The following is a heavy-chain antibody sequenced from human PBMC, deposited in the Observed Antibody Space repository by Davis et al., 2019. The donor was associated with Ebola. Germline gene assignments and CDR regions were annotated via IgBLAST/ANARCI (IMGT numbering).Heavy chain of an antibody. CDR2: TYSDGRT. Sequence: PGGSLRLSCAASGFTVSSSYMTWVRQAPGKGLEWVSVTYSDGRTSYADSVKGRFTISRDNSKNTLYLQMNSLRAEDTAVYYCARDLMLGAFDIWGQGTTVTVSS. J-gene: IGHJ3*02. D-gene: IGHD3-16*01. CDR3: ARDLMLGAFDI. V-gene: IGHV3-53*05. CDR1: GFTVSSSY.